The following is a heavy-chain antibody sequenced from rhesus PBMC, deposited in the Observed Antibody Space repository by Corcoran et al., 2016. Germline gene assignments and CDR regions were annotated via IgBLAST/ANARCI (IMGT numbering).Heavy chain of an antibody. V-gene: IGHV1S2*01. CDR2: INPYNGNT. J-gene: IGHJ5-1*01. CDR1: GYTFTDYS. CDR3: ARLMEVADV. D-gene: IGHD2-33*01. Sequence: QVQLVQSGAEVKKPGSSVKVSCKASGYTFTDYSMHWVRQAPRQGREWMGWINPYNGNTNYEQKFQGRVTMTRDTSTSTAYMELSILRAEDTAVYYCARLMEVADVWGPGVLVTVSS.